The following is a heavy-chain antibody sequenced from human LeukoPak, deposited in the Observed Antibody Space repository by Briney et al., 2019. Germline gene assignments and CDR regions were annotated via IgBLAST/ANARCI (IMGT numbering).Heavy chain of an antibody. D-gene: IGHD2-2*01. CDR2: SYSGGST. Sequence: GGSLRLSCAASGITVSSNYMSWVRQAPGKGLEWVSVSYSGGSTYYADSVKGRFNISRDNSKNTLYLQMNSLRAEDTAVYYCLGCTTSCYYYATDVWGQGTTVTVSS. V-gene: IGHV3-66*01. CDR1: GITVSSNY. J-gene: IGHJ6*02. CDR3: LGCTTSCYYYATDV.